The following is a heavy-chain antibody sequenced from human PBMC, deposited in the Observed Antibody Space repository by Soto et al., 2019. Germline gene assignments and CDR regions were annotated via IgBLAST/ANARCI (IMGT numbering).Heavy chain of an antibody. V-gene: IGHV3-23*01. CDR1: GFTFSSYA. CDR3: AYSSTSFDY. D-gene: IGHD6-13*01. J-gene: IGHJ4*02. Sequence: EVQLLESGGGLVQPGGSLRLSCAASGFTFSSYAMSWVRQAPGKGLEWVSAISVSGGSTYYADSVKGRFTISRDNSKNTLYLKMNTLRAKDKAVYYCAYSSTSFDYWDQGTLVTVSS. CDR2: ISVSGGST.